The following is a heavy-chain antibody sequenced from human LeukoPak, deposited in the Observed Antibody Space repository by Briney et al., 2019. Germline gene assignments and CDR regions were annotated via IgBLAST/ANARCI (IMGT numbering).Heavy chain of an antibody. D-gene: IGHD3-10*01. CDR2: ISGSGGST. J-gene: IGHJ4*02. CDR1: GFTFGSNA. V-gene: IGHV3-23*01. CDR3: EKGRGDSGTLKRSFDY. Sequence: GGSLRLSCAASGFTFGSNAMSWVRQAPGKGLEWVSTISGSGGSTYYADSVKGHFTISRDNSKNTLYLQMNSLRAEDTAVYYCEKGRGDSGTLKRSFDYWGQGTLVTVSS.